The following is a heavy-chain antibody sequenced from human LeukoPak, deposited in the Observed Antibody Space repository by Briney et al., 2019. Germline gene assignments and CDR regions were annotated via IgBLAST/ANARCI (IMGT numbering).Heavy chain of an antibody. Sequence: PSYTLSLTCTVSGGSLNNYYWRWIRQPPGKGLEWLGYIYSSGVTNYNPSLQSRVTISIDTSKNQFSLKVSSVTAADTAVYYCARHDNVPVIRHGFDHWGQGTLVTVSS. D-gene: IGHD2-8*01. V-gene: IGHV4-59*08. J-gene: IGHJ4*02. CDR2: IYSSGVT. CDR1: GGSLNNYY. CDR3: ARHDNVPVIRHGFDH.